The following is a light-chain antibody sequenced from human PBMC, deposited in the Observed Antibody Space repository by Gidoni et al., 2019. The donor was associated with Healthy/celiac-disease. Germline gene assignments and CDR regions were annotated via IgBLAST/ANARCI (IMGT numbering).Light chain of an antibody. CDR2: AAS. CDR1: QSISSY. J-gene: IGKJ4*01. V-gene: IGKV1-39*01. Sequence: IQMTQSPSSLSAPVGDRVTITCRESQSISSYLNWYQQKPGKAPKLLIYAASSLQSGVQSRFSGSGSETDFTLTISSLQPEDFATYYCRQSYSTPRFGGGTKVEIK. CDR3: RQSYSTPR.